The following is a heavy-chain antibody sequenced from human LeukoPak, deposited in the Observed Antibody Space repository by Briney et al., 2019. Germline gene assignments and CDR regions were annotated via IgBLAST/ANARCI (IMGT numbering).Heavy chain of an antibody. V-gene: IGHV4-59*01. CDR3: ARGGSGYANTWFDP. CDR2: IYYSGST. Sequence: SETLSLTCTVSGGSISSYYWSWIRQPPGKGLEWIWYIYYSGSTNYNPSLKSRVTISVDTSKNQFSLKLSSVTAADTAVYYCARGGSGYANTWFDPWGQGTLVTVSS. J-gene: IGHJ5*02. D-gene: IGHD5-12*01. CDR1: GGSISSYY.